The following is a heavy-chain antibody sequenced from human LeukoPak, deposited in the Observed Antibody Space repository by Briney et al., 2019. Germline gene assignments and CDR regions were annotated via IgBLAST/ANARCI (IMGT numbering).Heavy chain of an antibody. CDR3: AGTDSGSYSRWFDY. CDR2: ISSSSSII. Sequence: GGSLRLSCAASGFTFSSYSMKRVRQAPRKGLEWVSYISSSSSIIYYADSVKGRFTVSRDNAKNSLYLQMNSLRAEDTAVYYCAGTDSGSYSRWFDYWGQGTLVTVSS. CDR1: GFTFSSYS. V-gene: IGHV3-48*01. D-gene: IGHD1-26*01. J-gene: IGHJ4*02.